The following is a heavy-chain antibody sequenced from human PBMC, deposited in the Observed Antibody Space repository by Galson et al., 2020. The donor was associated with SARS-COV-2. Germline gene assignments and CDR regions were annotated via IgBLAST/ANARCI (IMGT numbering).Heavy chain of an antibody. J-gene: IGHJ6*02. V-gene: IGHV3-30-3*01. CDR2: ISSDGRNK. CDR3: ARDLNPVPAKNYYCAMDG. D-gene: IGHD2-2*01. CDR1: GFSFSVYA. Sequence: TGGSLRLSCAASGFSFSVYAMQWVRQGPGKGLEWLAVISSDGRNKFYADSVKGRVTISRDNSKNTLFLQINTLRAEDTAVYYCARDLNPVPAKNYYCAMDGWGLGTTVTVS.